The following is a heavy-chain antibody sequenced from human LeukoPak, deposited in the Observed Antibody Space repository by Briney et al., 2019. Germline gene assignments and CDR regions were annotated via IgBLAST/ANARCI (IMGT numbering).Heavy chain of an antibody. J-gene: IGHJ4*02. D-gene: IGHD3-22*01. CDR1: GFTFDDYA. V-gene: IGHV3-9*01. CDR2: ISWNSGSI. Sequence: GGSLRLSCAASGFTFDDYAMHWVRQAPGKGLEWVSGISWNSGSIGYADSVKGRFTISRDNAKNSLYLQMNSLRAEDTALYYCAKNLLNYYDSSVYFYYWGQGTLVTVSS. CDR3: AKNLLNYYDSSVYFYY.